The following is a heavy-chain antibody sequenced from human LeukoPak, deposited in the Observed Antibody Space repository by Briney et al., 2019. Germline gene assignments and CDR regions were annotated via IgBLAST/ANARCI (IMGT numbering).Heavy chain of an antibody. CDR2: ISGSGRIT. J-gene: IGHJ4*02. D-gene: IGHD6-19*01. V-gene: IGHV3-23*01. CDR1: GFTFNDYA. CDR3: AKEITGWYAY. Sequence: GGSLRLSCAASGFTFNDYAMSWVRQAPGKGLEWVSGISGSGRITYYADSVKGRLTISRDKSKNTLYLQMNSLRGEDTAIYFCAKEITGWYAYWGQGTLVTVSS.